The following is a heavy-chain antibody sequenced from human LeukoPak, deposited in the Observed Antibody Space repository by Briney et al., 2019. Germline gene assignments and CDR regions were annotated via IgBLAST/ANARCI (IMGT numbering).Heavy chain of an antibody. CDR1: GGSIWSFY. CDR2: IYYSGST. CDR3: ARDSDHYYDSSGYSYWYFDL. J-gene: IGHJ2*01. Sequence: SETLSLTCTVSGGSIWSFYWSWVRDPPGKGLGWIGYIYYSGSTNYNPSLKSRVTISVDTSKNQFSLKLSSVTAADTAVYYCARDSDHYYDSSGYSYWYFDLWGRGTLVTVSS. V-gene: IGHV4-59*01. D-gene: IGHD3-22*01.